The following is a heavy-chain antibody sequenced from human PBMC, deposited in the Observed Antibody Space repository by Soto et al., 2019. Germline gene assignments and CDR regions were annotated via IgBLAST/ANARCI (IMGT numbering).Heavy chain of an antibody. Sequence: QVQLVESGGGVVQPGRSLRLSCAASGFTFSSYGMHWVRQAPGKGLEWVAVISYDGSNKYYADSVKGRCTISRDNSKDTLYLQMNSLRAEDTAVYYCAKDNGYSSSWYLRPVGWFDPWGQGTLVTVSS. CDR2: ISYDGSNK. J-gene: IGHJ5*02. CDR1: GFTFSSYG. V-gene: IGHV3-30*18. CDR3: AKDNGYSSSWYLRPVGWFDP. D-gene: IGHD6-13*01.